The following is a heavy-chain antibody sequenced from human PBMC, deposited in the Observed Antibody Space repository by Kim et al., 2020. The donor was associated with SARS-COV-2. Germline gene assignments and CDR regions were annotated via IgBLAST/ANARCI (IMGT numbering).Heavy chain of an antibody. J-gene: IGHJ4*02. V-gene: IGHV4-34*01. CDR3: ARGRGVVGATHFDY. Sequence: TPSLKSRVTISVDTSKNQFSLKLSSVTAADAAVYYCARGRGVVGATHFDYWGQGTLVTVSS. D-gene: IGHD1-26*01.